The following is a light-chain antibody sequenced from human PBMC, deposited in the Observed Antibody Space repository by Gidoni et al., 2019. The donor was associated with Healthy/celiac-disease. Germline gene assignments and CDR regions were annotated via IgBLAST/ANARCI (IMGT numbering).Light chain of an antibody. CDR3: QVWDSSTGV. CDR1: NIGSKN. J-gene: IGLJ2*01. V-gene: IGLV3-9*01. CDR2: RAS. Sequence: SYELTQPLSVSVALGQTARITCGGNNIGSKNVHWYQHKPGQAPVLVIYRASNRPSGIPERFSGSNSGNTATLTISRAQAGDEADYYCQVWDSSTGVFGGGTKLTVL.